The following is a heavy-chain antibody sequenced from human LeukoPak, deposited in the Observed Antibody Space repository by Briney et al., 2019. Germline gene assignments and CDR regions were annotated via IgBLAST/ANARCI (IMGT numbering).Heavy chain of an antibody. CDR2: ISSSSSTI. Sequence: GGSLRLSCAASGSTFSSYSMNWVRQAPGKGLDWVSYISSSSSTIYYADSVKGRFTISRDNAKNTLYLQMNGLRAEDTAVYYCARDRYYYGSGSPKDYYFGMDVWGQGTMVTVSS. CDR1: GSTFSSYS. D-gene: IGHD3-10*01. J-gene: IGHJ6*02. V-gene: IGHV3-48*04. CDR3: ARDRYYYGSGSPKDYYFGMDV.